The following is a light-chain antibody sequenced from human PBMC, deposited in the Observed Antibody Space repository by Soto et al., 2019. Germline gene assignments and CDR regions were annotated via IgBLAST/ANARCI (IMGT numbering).Light chain of an antibody. J-gene: IGKJ1*01. Sequence: EIVLTQSPGTLSLSPGERGTLSCRASQSVSSSHLAWYQQKPGQAPRLLIYGASSRATGIPDRFSGSGSGTDFSLTVSRVEADDLAVYYCQQYGSSPWTFGQGAKVEVK. CDR1: QSVSSSH. CDR3: QQYGSSPWT. CDR2: GAS. V-gene: IGKV3-20*01.